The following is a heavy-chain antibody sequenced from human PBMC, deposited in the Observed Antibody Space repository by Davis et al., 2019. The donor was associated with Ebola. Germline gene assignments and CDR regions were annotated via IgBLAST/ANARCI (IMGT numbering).Heavy chain of an antibody. Sequence: GESLKISCAASGFTFTNYAMSWVRQAPGKGLEWVSGISGSGYNTYYADSVKGRFTISRDNSRNTQYLQMNSLRGEDTAVYYCARGAGGMDVWGQGTTVTVSS. J-gene: IGHJ6*02. CDR1: GFTFTNYA. V-gene: IGHV3-23*01. CDR2: ISGSGYNT. D-gene: IGHD1-14*01. CDR3: ARGAGGMDV.